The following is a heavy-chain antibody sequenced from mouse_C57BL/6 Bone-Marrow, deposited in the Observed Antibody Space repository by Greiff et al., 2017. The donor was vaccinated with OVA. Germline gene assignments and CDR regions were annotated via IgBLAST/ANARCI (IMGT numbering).Heavy chain of an antibody. CDR2: ISNLAYSL. CDR3: ARPSSGYTWFAY. V-gene: IGHV5-15*01. J-gene: IGHJ3*01. Sequence: EVKLVESGGGLVQPGGSLKLSCAASGFTFSDYGMAWVRQAPRKGPEWVAFISNLAYSLYYADTVTGRFIISRENAKNTLYLEMSRLRSEDTAMYFCARPSSGYTWFAYWGQGTLVTVSA. D-gene: IGHD3-2*02. CDR1: GFTFSDYG.